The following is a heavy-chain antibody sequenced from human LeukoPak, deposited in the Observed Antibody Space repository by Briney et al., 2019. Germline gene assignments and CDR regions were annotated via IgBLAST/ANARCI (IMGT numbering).Heavy chain of an antibody. Sequence: ASVKVSCKASGYTFTSYDINWVRQANGQGLEWMGWMNPNSSNTGYAQKFQGRVTMTRNTSISTAYMELSSLRSEDTAVYYCARRGYSGYDPNVDYWGQGTLVTVSS. CDR2: MNPNSSNT. J-gene: IGHJ4*02. CDR1: GYTFTSYD. V-gene: IGHV1-8*01. CDR3: ARRGYSGYDPNVDY. D-gene: IGHD5-12*01.